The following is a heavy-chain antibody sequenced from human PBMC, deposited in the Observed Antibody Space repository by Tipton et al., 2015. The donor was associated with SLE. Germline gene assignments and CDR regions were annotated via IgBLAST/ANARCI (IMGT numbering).Heavy chain of an antibody. CDR2: IYYSGST. Sequence: LRLSCTVSGGSISSYYWSWIRQPPGKGLEWIGYIYYSGSTNYNPSLKSRVTISVDTSKNQFSLKLSSVTAADTAVYYCARDQAHCSSTSCYTAFDIWGQGTMVTVSS. D-gene: IGHD2-2*02. V-gene: IGHV4-59*01. J-gene: IGHJ3*02. CDR1: GGSISSYY. CDR3: ARDQAHCSSTSCYTAFDI.